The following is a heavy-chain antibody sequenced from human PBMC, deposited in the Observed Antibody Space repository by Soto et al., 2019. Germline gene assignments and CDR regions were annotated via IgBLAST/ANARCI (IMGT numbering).Heavy chain of an antibody. CDR2: ISSDGSST. CDR3: AREEYCSSTSCYRRNFDY. Sequence: PGGSLRLSCAASGFTFSSDWLHWVRQPPGKGLVWVSRISSDGSSTHYAESVKGRFTISRDNAKNTLSLQMNSLRAEDTAVYYCAREEYCSSTSCYRRNFDYWGQRTLVTVSS. V-gene: IGHV3-74*01. CDR1: GFTFSSDW. D-gene: IGHD2-2*01. J-gene: IGHJ4*02.